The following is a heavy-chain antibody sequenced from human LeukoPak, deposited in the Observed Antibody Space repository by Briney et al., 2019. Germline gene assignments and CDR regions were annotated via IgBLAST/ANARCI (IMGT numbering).Heavy chain of an antibody. J-gene: IGHJ6*02. CDR3: ARDYYFGMNV. V-gene: IGHV3-21*04. Sequence: GGSLRLSCAASGFTFSSHSMTWVRQAPGKGLEWVSSISSSSNYIYYADSVKGRFTISRDNAKNSLYLQMNSLRAEDTAVYYCARDYYFGMNVWGQGTTVTVSS. CDR1: GFTFSSHS. CDR2: ISSSSNYI.